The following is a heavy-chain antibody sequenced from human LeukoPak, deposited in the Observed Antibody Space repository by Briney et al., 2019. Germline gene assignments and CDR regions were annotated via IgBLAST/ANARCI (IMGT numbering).Heavy chain of an antibody. CDR2: INAGNGNT. V-gene: IGHV1-3*01. CDR3: ARGIWSATTASYYLDF. D-gene: IGHD2-15*01. Sequence: EASVKVSCKASEYTFTDYAINWVRQAPGQRLEWMGWINAGNGNTRYSQRFQGRVTITRDTSASTAYMELSSLTSEDTAVYYCARGIWSATTASYYLDFWGQGTLVTVSS. J-gene: IGHJ4*02. CDR1: EYTFTDYA.